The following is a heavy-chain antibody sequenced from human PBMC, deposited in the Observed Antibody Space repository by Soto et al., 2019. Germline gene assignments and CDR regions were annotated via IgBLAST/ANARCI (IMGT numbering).Heavy chain of an antibody. V-gene: IGHV1-58*01. CDR3: AARGPHFWSGYYTGYDWFDP. CDR1: GFTFTSSA. Sequence: GASVKVSCKASGFTFTSSAVQWVRQARGQRLEWIGWIVVGSGNTNYAQKFQERVTITRDMSTGTAYMELSSLRSEDTAVYYCAARGPHFWSGYYTGYDWFDPWGQGTLVTVSS. J-gene: IGHJ5*02. CDR2: IVVGSGNT. D-gene: IGHD3-3*02.